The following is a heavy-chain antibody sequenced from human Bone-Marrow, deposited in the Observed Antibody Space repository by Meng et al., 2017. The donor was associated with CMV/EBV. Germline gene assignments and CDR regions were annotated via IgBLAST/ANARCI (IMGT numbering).Heavy chain of an antibody. V-gene: IGHV1-18*01. CDR3: ARDLDYGDYASDY. Sequence: QVQLVQSGAEVKKPGASVQVSCKASGYTFTSYGISWVRQAPGQGLEWMGWISAYNGNTNYAQKLQGRVTMTRDTSISTAYMELSRLRSDDTAVYYCARDLDYGDYASDYWGQGTLVTVSS. D-gene: IGHD4-17*01. J-gene: IGHJ4*02. CDR2: ISAYNGNT. CDR1: GYTFTSYG.